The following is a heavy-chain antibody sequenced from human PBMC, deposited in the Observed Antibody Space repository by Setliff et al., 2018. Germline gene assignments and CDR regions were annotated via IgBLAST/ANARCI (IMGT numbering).Heavy chain of an antibody. D-gene: IGHD3-9*01. CDR3: ARAFSHDILTAYYYY. CDR1: GGTFSSYA. CDR2: IIPIFGTA. J-gene: IGHJ4*02. Sequence: GPSVKVSCKASGGTFSSYAINWVRQAPGQGLEWMGGIIPIFGTANYAQKFQGRVTITADESTSTAYMELSSLRSEDTAVYYCARAFSHDILTAYYYYWGQGTLVTVSS. V-gene: IGHV1-69*13.